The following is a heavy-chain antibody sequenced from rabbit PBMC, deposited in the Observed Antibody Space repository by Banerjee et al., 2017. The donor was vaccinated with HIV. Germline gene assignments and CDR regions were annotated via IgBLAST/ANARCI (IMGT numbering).Heavy chain of an antibody. V-gene: IGHV1S40*01. CDR1: GFSFSSSYY. D-gene: IGHD1-1*01. Sequence: QSLEESGGDLVKPGASLTLTCTASGFSFSSSYYMCWVRQAPGKGLEWIACIYAGSSGSTYYASWAKGRFTISKTSSTTVTLQMTSLTAADTATYFCARVYWKNNGYYNLWGQGTLVTVS. J-gene: IGHJ4*01. CDR3: ARVYWKNNGYYNL. CDR2: IYAGSSGST.